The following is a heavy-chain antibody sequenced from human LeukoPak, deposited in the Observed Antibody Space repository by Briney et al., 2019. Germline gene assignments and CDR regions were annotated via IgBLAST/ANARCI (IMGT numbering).Heavy chain of an antibody. CDR3: ARDLDYGDLMGAFDI. V-gene: IGHV3-48*02. J-gene: IGHJ3*02. CDR1: GFTFSSYS. D-gene: IGHD4-17*01. Sequence: GGSLRLSCAASGFTFSSYSMNWVRQAPGKGLEWVSYISNSSSTIYYADSVKGRFTISRDNAKNSLYLQMNSLRDEDTAVYYCARDLDYGDLMGAFDIWGQGPMVTVSS. CDR2: ISNSSSTI.